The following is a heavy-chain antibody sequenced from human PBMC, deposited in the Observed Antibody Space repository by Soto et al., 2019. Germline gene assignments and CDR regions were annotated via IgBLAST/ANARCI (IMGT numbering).Heavy chain of an antibody. V-gene: IGHV3-9*01. Sequence: GGSLRLSCAASGFTFDDYAMHWVRQAPGKCLEWVSGISWNSGSIGYADSVKGRFTISRDNAKNSLYLQMNSLRAEDTALYYCGKDISSGGWYYYYGMDVWGQGXTVTVYS. CDR3: GKDISSGGWYYYYGMDV. J-gene: IGHJ6*02. CDR1: GFTFDDYA. CDR2: ISWNSGSI. D-gene: IGHD6-19*01.